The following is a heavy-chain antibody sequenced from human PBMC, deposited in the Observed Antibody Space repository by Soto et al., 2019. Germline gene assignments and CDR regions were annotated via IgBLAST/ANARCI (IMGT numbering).Heavy chain of an antibody. V-gene: IGHV3-23*01. CDR3: AKDKFVTTVTTYYYGMDV. D-gene: IGHD4-4*01. CDR1: GFTFSSYA. J-gene: IGHJ6*02. CDR2: ISGSGGST. Sequence: GGSLRLSCAASGFTFSSYAMSWVRQAPGKGLEWVSAISGSGGSTYYADSVKGRFTISRDNSKNTLYLQMNSLRAEDTAVYYCAKDKFVTTVTTYYYGMDVWGQGTTVTVSS.